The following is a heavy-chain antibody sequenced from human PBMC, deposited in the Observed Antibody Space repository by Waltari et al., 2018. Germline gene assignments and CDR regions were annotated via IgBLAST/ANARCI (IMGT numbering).Heavy chain of an antibody. Sequence: EVQLVESGGGLVQPGGSLRVSCAASGFSFSNYWMRWVRQAPGKVLEWVAKITQEGSEKYYVDSVRGRFTISRDNSKNSLNLQMNSLRAEDTAVYYCARINWGSIDYWGQGTLVTVSS. V-gene: IGHV3-7*01. CDR3: ARINWGSIDY. D-gene: IGHD7-27*01. CDR2: ITQEGSEK. J-gene: IGHJ4*02. CDR1: GFSFSNYW.